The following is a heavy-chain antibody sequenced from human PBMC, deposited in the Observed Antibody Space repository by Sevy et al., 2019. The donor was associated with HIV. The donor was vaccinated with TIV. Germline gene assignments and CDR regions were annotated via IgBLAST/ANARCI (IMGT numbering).Heavy chain of an antibody. CDR3: ARNAGYSSSWRYYYYYGMDV. Sequence: GGSLRLSCAASGFTFSSYWMSRVRQAPGKGLEWVANIKQDGSEKYYVDSVKGRFTISRDNAKNSLYLQMNSLRAEDTAVYYCARNAGYSSSWRYYYYYGMDVWGQGTTVTVSS. D-gene: IGHD6-13*01. CDR2: IKQDGSEK. V-gene: IGHV3-7*01. J-gene: IGHJ6*02. CDR1: GFTFSSYW.